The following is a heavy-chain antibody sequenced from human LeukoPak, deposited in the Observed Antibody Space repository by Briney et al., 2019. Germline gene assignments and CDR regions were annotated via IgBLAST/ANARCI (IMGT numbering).Heavy chain of an antibody. CDR3: ANSKVPRESCSATSCYAGFGAFDI. CDR1: GFTFSGYG. CDR2: TSYDESEK. D-gene: IGHD2-2*01. Sequence: GGSLRLSCEASGFTFSGYGMHWVRQGPGKGLEWVAATSYDESEKYYGDSVRGRFTISRDNSKNTLYLQMNSLRSEDTAVYYCANSKVPRESCSATSCYAGFGAFDIWGHGTMVTVSS. V-gene: IGHV3-30*18. J-gene: IGHJ3*02.